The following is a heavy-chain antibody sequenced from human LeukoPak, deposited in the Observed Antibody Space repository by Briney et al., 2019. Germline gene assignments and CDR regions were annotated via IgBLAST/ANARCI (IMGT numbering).Heavy chain of an antibody. D-gene: IGHD2-15*01. Sequence: SQTLSLTCTVSGGSISSGGYYWSWIRQPPGKGLEWIGYIYHSGSTYYNPSLKSRVTISVDRSKNQFSLKLSSVTAADTAVYYRARHRSRYSDAFDMWGQGTMVTVSS. CDR1: GGSISSGGYY. V-gene: IGHV4-30-2*01. J-gene: IGHJ3*02. CDR2: IYHSGST. CDR3: ARHRSRYSDAFDM.